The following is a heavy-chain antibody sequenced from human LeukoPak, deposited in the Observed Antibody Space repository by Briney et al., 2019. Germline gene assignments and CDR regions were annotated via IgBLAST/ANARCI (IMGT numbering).Heavy chain of an antibody. Sequence: GGSLRLSCAASGFTVSSNYMSRVRQAPGKGLEWVSVIYSGGTTYYADSVKGRFTISRDNSKNTLYLQMNSLRAEDTAVYYCARDGVPDAFDIWGQGTMVTVSS. CDR1: GFTVSSNY. CDR2: IYSGGTT. D-gene: IGHD1-1*01. J-gene: IGHJ3*02. CDR3: ARDGVPDAFDI. V-gene: IGHV3-53*01.